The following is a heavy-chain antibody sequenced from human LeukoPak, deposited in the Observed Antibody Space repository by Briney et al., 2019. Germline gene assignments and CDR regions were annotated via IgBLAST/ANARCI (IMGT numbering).Heavy chain of an antibody. V-gene: IGHV3-15*05. Sequence: GGSLRLSCEASGLIFSDAWMTWVRQAPGKGLEWLGRIKSKVNGGTADYSAPLKGRFTISRDDSIDTLYLQIHSLKSEDTAVYYCITGVTYWGQGTLVIVSS. D-gene: IGHD4-23*01. CDR1: GLIFSDAW. CDR2: IKSKVNGGTA. CDR3: ITGVTY. J-gene: IGHJ4*02.